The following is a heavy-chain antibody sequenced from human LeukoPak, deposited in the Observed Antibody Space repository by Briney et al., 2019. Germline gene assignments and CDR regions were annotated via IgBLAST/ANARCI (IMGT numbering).Heavy chain of an antibody. CDR3: ATTTPDPHSRIAARPGDYYYYYMDV. J-gene: IGHJ6*03. V-gene: IGHV7-4-1*02. Sequence: VASVKVSCKASGYTFTSYAMNWVRQAPGQGLEWMGWINTNTGNPTYAQGFAGRFVFSLDTSVSTAYLQISSLKAEDTAVYYCATTTPDPHSRIAARPGDYYYYYMDVWGKGTTVTVSS. CDR2: INTNTGNP. D-gene: IGHD6-6*01. CDR1: GYTFTSYA.